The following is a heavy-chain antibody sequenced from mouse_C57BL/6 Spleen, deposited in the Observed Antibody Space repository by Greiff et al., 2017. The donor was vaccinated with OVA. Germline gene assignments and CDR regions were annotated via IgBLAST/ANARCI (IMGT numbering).Heavy chain of an antibody. CDR2: IDPSDSYT. CDR3: ASVPYYSNYGFAY. D-gene: IGHD2-5*01. CDR1: GYTFTSYW. Sequence: QVQLKQPGAELVMPGASVKLSCKASGYTFTSYWMHWVKQRPGQGLEWIGEIDPSDSYTNYNQKFKGKSTLTVDKSSSTAYMQLSSLTSEDSAVYYCASVPYYSNYGFAYWGQGTLVTVSA. J-gene: IGHJ3*01. V-gene: IGHV1-69*01.